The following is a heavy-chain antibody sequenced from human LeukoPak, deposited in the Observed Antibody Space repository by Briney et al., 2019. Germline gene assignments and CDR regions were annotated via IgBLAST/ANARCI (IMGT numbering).Heavy chain of an antibody. Sequence: GGSLRLSCAASGFTFSSYWMTWVRQAAGKGLEWVANIKQDGSEKYYVDSVKGRFTISRDNSKNTLYLQMNSLRAEDTAVYYCASHVSDYYDSSGYLDYWGQGTLVTVSS. CDR1: GFTFSSYW. J-gene: IGHJ4*02. CDR2: IKQDGSEK. CDR3: ASHVSDYYDSSGYLDY. D-gene: IGHD3-22*01. V-gene: IGHV3-7*02.